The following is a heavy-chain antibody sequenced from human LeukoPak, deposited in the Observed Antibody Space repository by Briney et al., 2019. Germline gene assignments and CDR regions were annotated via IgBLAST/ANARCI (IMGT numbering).Heavy chain of an antibody. J-gene: IGHJ3*02. Sequence: GGSLRLSCAVSGFTFSSYGMHWVRQAPGKGLEWVSYISSSSSYTNYADSVKGRFTISRDNAKNSLYLQMNSLRAEDTAVYYCARVSGGSYYMDAFDIWGQGTMVTVSS. V-gene: IGHV3-21*05. CDR2: ISSSSSYT. D-gene: IGHD1-26*01. CDR1: GFTFSSYG. CDR3: ARVSGGSYYMDAFDI.